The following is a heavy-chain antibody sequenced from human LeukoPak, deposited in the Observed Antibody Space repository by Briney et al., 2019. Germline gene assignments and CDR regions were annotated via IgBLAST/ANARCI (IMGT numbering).Heavy chain of an antibody. CDR1: GFSLSTYW. CDR3: ARDQVLWWKQVGDFEL. V-gene: IGHV3-74*01. J-gene: IGHJ2*01. D-gene: IGHD2-21*01. Sequence: GGSLRLSCAASGFSLSTYWLHWVRQVPGKGLVWVSRINSDGSIRNYADSVKGRFTISRDNAKNTVYLQINSLRVEDTSVYYCARDQVLWWKQVGDFELWGRGTLVTVSS. CDR2: INSDGSIR.